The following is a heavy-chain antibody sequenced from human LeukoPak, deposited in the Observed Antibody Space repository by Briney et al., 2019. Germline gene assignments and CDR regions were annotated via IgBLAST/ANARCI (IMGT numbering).Heavy chain of an antibody. CDR2: IYPGDSDT. D-gene: IGHD3-10*01. CDR3: ARRYYGSGSYYNWFDP. Sequence: VESLEISCKGSGYSFTSYWIGWVPQMPGKGLEWMGIIYPGDSDTRYSPSFQGQVTISADKSISTAYLQWSSLKASDTAMYYCARRYYGSGSYYNWFDPWGKGTLVTVSS. CDR1: GYSFTSYW. J-gene: IGHJ5*02. V-gene: IGHV5-51*01.